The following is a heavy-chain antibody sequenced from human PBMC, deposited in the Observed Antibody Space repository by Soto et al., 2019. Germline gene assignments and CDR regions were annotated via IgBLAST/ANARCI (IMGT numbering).Heavy chain of an antibody. V-gene: IGHV1-69*04. CDR2: VNPILSMS. D-gene: IGHD3-10*01. Sequence: QVQLVQSGAEVKRPGSSVKVSCKASGDTSSFYSINWVRQAPGLGLEWMGRVNPILSMSNYAQRFQGRGTMPADKSTSTAYMELSGLRSEDMAMYYCATSFGSGYRSVDYCGPGALVTVSS. J-gene: IGHJ4*02. CDR1: GDTSSFYS. CDR3: ATSFGSGYRSVDY.